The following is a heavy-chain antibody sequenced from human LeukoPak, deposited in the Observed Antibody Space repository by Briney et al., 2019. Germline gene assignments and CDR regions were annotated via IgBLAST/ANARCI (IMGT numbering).Heavy chain of an antibody. CDR1: GGSISSYY. Sequence: SETLSLTCTVSGGSISSYYWSWIRQPPGKGLEWIGYIYYSGSTNYNPSLKSRVTISVDTSKNQFSLKLSSVTAADTAVYYCARLAIPLLWFGEFRGFDPWGQGTLVTVSS. D-gene: IGHD3-10*01. CDR2: IYYSGST. CDR3: ARLAIPLLWFGEFRGFDP. V-gene: IGHV4-59*08. J-gene: IGHJ5*02.